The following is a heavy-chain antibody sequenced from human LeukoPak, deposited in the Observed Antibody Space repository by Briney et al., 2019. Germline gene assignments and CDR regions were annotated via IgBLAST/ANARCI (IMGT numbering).Heavy chain of an antibody. CDR3: ARRQSSSWYGYYMDV. J-gene: IGHJ6*03. CDR2: ISSSGSTI. V-gene: IGHV3-11*01. Sequence: GGSLRLSCAASGVTFSDYYMSWIRQAPGKGLEWVSYISSSGSTIYYADSVKGRFTISRDNAKNSLYLQMNSLRAEDTAVYYCARRQSSSWYGYYMDVWGKGTTVTVSS. D-gene: IGHD6-13*01. CDR1: GVTFSDYY.